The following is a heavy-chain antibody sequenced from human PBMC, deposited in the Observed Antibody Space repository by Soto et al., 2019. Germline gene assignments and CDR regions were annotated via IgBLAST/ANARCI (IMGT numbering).Heavy chain of an antibody. CDR2: ISSNGIGT. CDR1: GFTFSSDA. D-gene: IGHD6-6*01. Sequence: EVQLVASGGGLAQPGGSLRLSCAASGFTFSSDAMDWVRQAPGKGLEYVSGISSNGIGTYYASSVKGRFTISRDNSRDTVYLQMDSLRPEDRAVYYWARRARADYYYMEGWGKGTTVTVS. CDR3: ARRARADYYYMEG. V-gene: IGHV3-64*01. J-gene: IGHJ6*03.